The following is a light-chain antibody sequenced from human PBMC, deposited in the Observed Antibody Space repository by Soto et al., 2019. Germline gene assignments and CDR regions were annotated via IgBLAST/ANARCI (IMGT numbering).Light chain of an antibody. Sequence: RVMTQSPAILSVSPGERATLSCGASQSVSNNLAWYQQKPGQAPRLLIYGASTRATGVPARFSGSGSGTEFTLTISSLQPEDIATYYCQQYDNLPLTFGGGTKVDIK. CDR3: QQYDNLPLT. CDR1: QSVSNN. CDR2: GAS. J-gene: IGKJ4*01. V-gene: IGKV3-15*01.